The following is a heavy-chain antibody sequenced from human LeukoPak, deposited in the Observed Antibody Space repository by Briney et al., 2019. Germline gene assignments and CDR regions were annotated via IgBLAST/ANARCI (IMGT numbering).Heavy chain of an antibody. CDR2: IYYSGST. CDR1: GGSISSSGYY. J-gene: IGHJ5*02. V-gene: IGHV4-39*07. Sequence: SETLSLTCTVSGGSISSSGYYWGWIRQPPGKGLEWIGSIYYSGSTYYNPSLKSRVTISVDTSKNQFSLKLSSVTAADTAVYYCARAPRYDILTGYHFNWFDPWGQGTLVTVSS. D-gene: IGHD3-9*01. CDR3: ARAPRYDILTGYHFNWFDP.